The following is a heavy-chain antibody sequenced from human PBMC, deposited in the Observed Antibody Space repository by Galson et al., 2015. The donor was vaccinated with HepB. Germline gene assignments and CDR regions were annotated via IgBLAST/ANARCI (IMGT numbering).Heavy chain of an antibody. J-gene: IGHJ1*01. Sequence: SVKVSCKASGGTFNSYAISWVRQAPGQGFEWMGGIIPIFGSANYAQKFQGRVTITADKSTRTAYMELSGLRSEDTAVYYCAREDDSGGPYWGQGTLVTVSS. CDR2: IIPIFGSA. V-gene: IGHV1-69*06. CDR1: GGTFNSYA. CDR3: AREDDSGGPY. D-gene: IGHD3-22*01.